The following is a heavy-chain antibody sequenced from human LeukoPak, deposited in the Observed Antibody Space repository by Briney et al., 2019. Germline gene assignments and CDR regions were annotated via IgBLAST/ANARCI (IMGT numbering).Heavy chain of an antibody. D-gene: IGHD3-22*01. Sequence: ASVKVSCKASGYTFTGYYMHWVRQAPGQGLEWMGRINPNSGGTNYAQKFQGRVTMTRDTSISTAYMELSRLRSDDTAVYYCARYYYDSSGYYYYFDDWGQGTLVTVSS. CDR2: INPNSGGT. J-gene: IGHJ4*02. V-gene: IGHV1-2*06. CDR1: GYTFTGYY. CDR3: ARYYYDSSGYYYYFDD.